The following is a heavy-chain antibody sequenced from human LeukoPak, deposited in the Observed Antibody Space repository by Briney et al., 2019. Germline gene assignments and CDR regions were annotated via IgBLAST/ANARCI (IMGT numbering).Heavy chain of an antibody. J-gene: IGHJ6*02. Sequence: GGSLRLSCAASLFTLSSYEMNSVRQAPGKGGEWVSYISSSVITIYYADSVKGRFTISRDNAKNSLYLQMNSLRAEDTAVYYCARDGSGWPYYYYGMDVWGQGTTVTVSS. CDR3: ARDGSGWPYYYYGMDV. D-gene: IGHD6-19*01. CDR2: ISSSVITI. V-gene: IGHV3-48*03. CDR1: LFTLSSYE.